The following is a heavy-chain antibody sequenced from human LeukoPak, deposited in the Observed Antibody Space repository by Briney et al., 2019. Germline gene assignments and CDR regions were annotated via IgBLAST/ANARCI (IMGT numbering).Heavy chain of an antibody. CDR3: ARDRGIQLWSETFDY. J-gene: IGHJ4*02. CDR1: GGAISSYA. Sequence: SVKVSCKSSGGAISSYAISGVRHAPAQGLEWMRRINLIFGTANYEQKFQGRVTITTDESTSTAYMELSSLRSEDTAVYYCARDRGIQLWSETFDYWGQGTLVTVSS. CDR2: INLIFGTA. D-gene: IGHD5-18*01. V-gene: IGHV1-69*05.